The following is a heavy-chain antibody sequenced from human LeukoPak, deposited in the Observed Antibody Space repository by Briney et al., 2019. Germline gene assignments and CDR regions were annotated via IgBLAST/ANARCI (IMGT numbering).Heavy chain of an antibody. Sequence: PSETLSLTCTVSGGSISSYYWSWIRQPPGKGLEWIGYIYYSGSTNCNPSLKSRVTISVDTSKNQFSLKLSSVTAADTAVYYCARAQYCSSTSCFQEYYYYYYMDVWGKGTTVTVSS. CDR1: GGSISSYY. CDR3: ARAQYCSSTSCFQEYYYYYYMDV. V-gene: IGHV4-59*01. CDR2: IYYSGST. J-gene: IGHJ6*03. D-gene: IGHD2-2*01.